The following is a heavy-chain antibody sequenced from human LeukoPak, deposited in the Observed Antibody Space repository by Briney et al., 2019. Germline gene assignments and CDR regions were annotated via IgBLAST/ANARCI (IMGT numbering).Heavy chain of an antibody. Sequence: ASVKVSCKASGYTFTDYYMHWVRPAPGPGLEWMGWINPNGGSTSYAQNRVTMTRDTSTSTFYMELSSLKSEDTAVYYCARASNYGSGNYHLDYWGQGTLVTVSS. CDR2: INPNGGST. D-gene: IGHD3-10*01. CDR1: GYTFTDYY. CDR3: ARASNYGSGNYHLDY. J-gene: IGHJ4*02. V-gene: IGHV1-46*01.